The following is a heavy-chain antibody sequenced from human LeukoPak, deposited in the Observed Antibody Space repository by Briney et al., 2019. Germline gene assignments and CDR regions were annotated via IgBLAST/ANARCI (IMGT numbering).Heavy chain of an antibody. V-gene: IGHV3-33*01. CDR1: GFTFSSYG. D-gene: IGHD3-10*01. CDR3: ARARDRGVINSFFDY. J-gene: IGHJ4*02. CDR2: IWYDGSNK. Sequence: GRSLRLSCAASGFTFSSYGMHWVRQAPGKGLEWVAVIWYDGSNKYYADSVEGRFTISRDNSKNTLYLQMNSLRAEDTAVYYCARARDRGVINSFFDYWGQGTLVTVSS.